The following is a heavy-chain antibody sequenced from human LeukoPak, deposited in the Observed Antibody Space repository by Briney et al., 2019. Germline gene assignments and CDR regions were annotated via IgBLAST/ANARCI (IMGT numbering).Heavy chain of an antibody. CDR3: ARVGGPHSSGAWDY. CDR1: GGSISSYY. J-gene: IGHJ4*02. V-gene: IGHV4-59*01. Sequence: SETLSLTCTVSGGSISSYYWSWIRQPPGRGLEWIGSIHYSGSTSYNPSLKSRVSISVDTSKNQISLKLSSVTAADTAVYYCARVGGPHSSGAWDYWGQGTLVTVSS. CDR2: IHYSGST. D-gene: IGHD3-22*01.